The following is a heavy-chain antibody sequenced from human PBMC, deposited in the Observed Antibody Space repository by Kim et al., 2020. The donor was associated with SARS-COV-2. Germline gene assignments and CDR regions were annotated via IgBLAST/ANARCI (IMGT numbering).Heavy chain of an antibody. V-gene: IGHV3-53*01. D-gene: IGHD6-19*01. CDR3: AMPRGSGWPVEY. J-gene: IGHJ4*02. CDR2: ISYGDRT. CDR1: GFIVSGNY. Sequence: GGSLRLSCAASGFIVSGNYMSWVRQAPGKGLEWVSSISYGDRTYYADSVKGRFSISRDNSENTLCLQMNSLRAEDTAVYYCAMPRGSGWPVEYWGQGTLVTVSS.